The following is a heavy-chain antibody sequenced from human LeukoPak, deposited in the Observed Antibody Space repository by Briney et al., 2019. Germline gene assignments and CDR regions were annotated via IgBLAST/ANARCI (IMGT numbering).Heavy chain of an antibody. CDR1: GYTFTCYD. CDR2: GNTNSGGT. D-gene: IGHD3-10*01. Sequence: ASVKVSCKASGYTFTCYDMDWVRLAPGQGQEWRGWGNTNSGGTNYEKAFQGRVTMTRDTSNSTDSLELRRVRCEDTAVYYCARHNSRFGELPDVDYYSMDIWGKGTTVTVSS. CDR3: ARHNSRFGELPDVDYYSMDI. J-gene: IGHJ6*03. V-gene: IGHV1-2*02.